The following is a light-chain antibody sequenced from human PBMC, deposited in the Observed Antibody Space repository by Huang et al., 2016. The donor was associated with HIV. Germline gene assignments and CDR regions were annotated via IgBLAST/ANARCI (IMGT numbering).Light chain of an antibody. CDR2: GAS. V-gene: IGKV3-15*01. CDR3: QQYDDWPPVT. CDR1: QSLSTN. J-gene: IGKJ3*01. Sequence: VMTQSPATLSVSPGEGATLFCRASQSLSTNLAWYQQKPGQPPRLLIYGASTRATGVPDRFSGSGSGTDFTLTISSLQPEEFAVYYCQQYDDWPPVTFGPGTKVDLK.